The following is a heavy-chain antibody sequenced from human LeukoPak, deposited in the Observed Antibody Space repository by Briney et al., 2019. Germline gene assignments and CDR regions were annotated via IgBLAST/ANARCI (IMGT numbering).Heavy chain of an antibody. V-gene: IGHV3-53*01. D-gene: IGHD7-27*01. CDR1: GFTVSTTY. CDR3: ARDLGTNDAFDI. Sequence: GGSLRLSCAASGFTVSTTYMSWVRQAPGKGLEWVSIIYTGGSTYYAHSVKGRFTISRDNSKNTVYLQMNSLRAEDTAVYFCARDLGTNDAFDIWGRGTMLTVSS. J-gene: IGHJ3*02. CDR2: IYTGGST.